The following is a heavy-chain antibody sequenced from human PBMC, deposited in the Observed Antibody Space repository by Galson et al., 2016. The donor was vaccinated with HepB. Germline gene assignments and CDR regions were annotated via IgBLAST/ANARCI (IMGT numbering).Heavy chain of an antibody. V-gene: IGHV3-33*01. CDR1: GFTFNTYG. D-gene: IGHD2-2*01. CDR2: IWSDGNNK. Sequence: SLRLSCAASGFTFNTYGMHWVRQAPGKGLEWVAVIWSDGNNKYYADSVKGRFTISRDNSKNTLYLQMNRLRAEDTALYYCARDVVARGGYYYYGMDVWGQGTTVTVSS. CDR3: ARDVVARGGYYYYGMDV. J-gene: IGHJ6*02.